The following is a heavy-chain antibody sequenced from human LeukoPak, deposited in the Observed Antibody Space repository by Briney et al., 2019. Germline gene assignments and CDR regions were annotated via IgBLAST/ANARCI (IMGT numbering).Heavy chain of an antibody. CDR3: ARDAGRFPTSPTDS. CDR2: ISRTDSTT. CDR1: GFTFSDYY. V-gene: IGHV3-11*01. J-gene: IGHJ4*02. D-gene: IGHD2-21*01. Sequence: GGSLRLSCAASGFTFSDYYMNWIRQAPGKGLEWVSYISRTDSTTLYADSVKGRFTISRDNAKNSLYLQMNNLSAEDTAVYYCARDAGRFPTSPTDSWGQGSLVTVSS.